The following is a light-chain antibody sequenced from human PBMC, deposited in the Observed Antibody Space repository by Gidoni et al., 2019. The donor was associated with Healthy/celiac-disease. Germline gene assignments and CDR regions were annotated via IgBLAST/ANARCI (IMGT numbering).Light chain of an antibody. Sequence: ELVLTQSPGTLSLSPGERATLSCRASQSVSSSYLAWYQQKPGQAPRLRIYGASSRATGIPDRFSGSGSGTDFTLTISRLEPEDFAVYYCQQYGSSPLFTFGPGTKVDIK. V-gene: IGKV3-20*01. CDR2: GAS. CDR3: QQYGSSPLFT. J-gene: IGKJ3*01. CDR1: QSVSSSY.